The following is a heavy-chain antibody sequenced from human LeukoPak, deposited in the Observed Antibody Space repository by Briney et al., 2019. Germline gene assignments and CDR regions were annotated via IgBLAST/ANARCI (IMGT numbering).Heavy chain of an antibody. Sequence: GGSLRLSCAASEFTISRYWMHWVRHAPGKGLVWVSNINNDGSITTYADSVKGRFTISRDNSKNTLYLQMNSLRAEDTAVYYCAKLPGRAADYWGQGTLVTVSS. J-gene: IGHJ4*02. V-gene: IGHV3-74*01. CDR2: INNDGSIT. CDR3: AKLPGRAADY. CDR1: EFTISRYW.